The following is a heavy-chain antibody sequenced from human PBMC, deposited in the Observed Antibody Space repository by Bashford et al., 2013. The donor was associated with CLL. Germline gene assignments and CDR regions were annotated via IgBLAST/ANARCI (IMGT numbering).Heavy chain of an antibody. CDR2: IYNSGGT. V-gene: IGHV4-59*08. CDR1: GVSINDYY. CDR3: ARHNLQGRIAGYPSTWYL. Sequence: SETLSLTCTVSGVSINDYYWTWIRQSPGKGLEWIGCIYNSGGTEYNPSLKSRVTISRDMSKNQLYLNLRSATASDTAVYYCARHNLQGRIAGYPSTWYLWGQGTVVTVSS. D-gene: IGHD6-13*01. J-gene: IGHJ4*01.